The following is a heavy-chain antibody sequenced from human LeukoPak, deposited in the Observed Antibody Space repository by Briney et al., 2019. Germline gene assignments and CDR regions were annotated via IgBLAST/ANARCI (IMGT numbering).Heavy chain of an antibody. D-gene: IGHD6-13*01. J-gene: IGHJ3*02. CDR1: GYTFTSYD. CDR3: ARGPSSYSSSWYSAFDI. V-gene: IGHV1-8*01. Sequence: ASVKVSCKASGYTFTSYDINWVRQATGQGLEWMGWMNPNSGNTGYAQKFQGRVTMTRNTSISTAYMELSSLRSEDTAVYYCARGPSSYSSSWYSAFDIWGQGTMVTVSS. CDR2: MNPNSGNT.